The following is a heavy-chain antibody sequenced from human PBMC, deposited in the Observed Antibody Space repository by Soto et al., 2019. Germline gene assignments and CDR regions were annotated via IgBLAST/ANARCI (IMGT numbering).Heavy chain of an antibody. J-gene: IGHJ4*02. CDR1: GYSFLNYW. CDR3: EKNIVDKYITARFNY. Sequence: HGESLKISCKTSGYSFLNYWIGWVRQMPGKGLEWMGIIYPGDSDARYSPSFQGQVTISADKSISTVYLQWSSLKASDTAMYYCEKNIVDKYITARFNYWGQGTQVTVSS. CDR2: IYPGDSDA. V-gene: IGHV5-51*01. D-gene: IGHD5-12*01.